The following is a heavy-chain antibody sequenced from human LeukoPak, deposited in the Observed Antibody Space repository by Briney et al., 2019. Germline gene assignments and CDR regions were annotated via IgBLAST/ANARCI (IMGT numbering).Heavy chain of an antibody. J-gene: IGHJ6*02. V-gene: IGHV4-39*01. Sequence: TSETLSLTCTVSGGSISSSSYHWGWIRQPPGKGLEWIGSIYYSGSTYYNPSLKSRVTISVDTSKNQFSLKLSSVTAADTAVYYCASYYGSGSSYYGMDVWGQGTTVTVSS. CDR2: IYYSGST. CDR3: ASYYGSGSSYYGMDV. CDR1: GGSISSSSYH. D-gene: IGHD3-10*01.